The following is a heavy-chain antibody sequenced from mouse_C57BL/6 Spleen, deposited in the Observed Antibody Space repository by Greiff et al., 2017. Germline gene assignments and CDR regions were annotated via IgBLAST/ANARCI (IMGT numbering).Heavy chain of an antibody. D-gene: IGHD1-1*01. CDR1: GYSFTGYY. J-gene: IGHJ4*01. Sequence: VQLQQSGPELVKPGASVKISCKASGYSFTGYYMNWVKQSPEKSLEWIGEINPSTGGTTYNQKFKAKATLTVDKSSSTAYIQHKSLTSEDSAVYYCARSNYYGSRAMDYWGQGTSVTVSS. V-gene: IGHV1-42*01. CDR3: ARSNYYGSRAMDY. CDR2: INPSTGGT.